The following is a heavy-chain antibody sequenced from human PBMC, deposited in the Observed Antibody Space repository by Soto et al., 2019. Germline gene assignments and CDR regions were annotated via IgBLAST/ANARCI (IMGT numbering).Heavy chain of an antibody. Sequence: SETLSLTCAVYGGSFSGYYWSWIRQPPGKGLEWIGEINHRGSTNYNPSLKSRVTISVDTSKNQFSLKLSSVTAADTAVYYCAKRRGDHSNYSWGIDVWGQGTTVTVSS. J-gene: IGHJ6*02. V-gene: IGHV4-34*01. CDR1: GGSFSGYY. D-gene: IGHD4-4*01. CDR2: INHRGST. CDR3: AKRRGDHSNYSWGIDV.